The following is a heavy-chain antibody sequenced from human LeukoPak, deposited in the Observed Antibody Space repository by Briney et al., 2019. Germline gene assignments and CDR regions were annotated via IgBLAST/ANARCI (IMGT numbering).Heavy chain of an antibody. CDR1: GGSISSSSYY. CDR3: ARRGTRSGSKRGIDY. V-gene: IGHV4-39*01. D-gene: IGHD6-19*01. Sequence: PSETLSLTCTVSGGSISSSSYYWGWIRQPPGKGLEWIGSIYYSGSTYYNPSLKSRVTISVDTSKNQFSLKLSSVTAADTAVYYCARRGTRSGSKRGIDYWGQGTLVTVSS. CDR2: IYYSGST. J-gene: IGHJ4*02.